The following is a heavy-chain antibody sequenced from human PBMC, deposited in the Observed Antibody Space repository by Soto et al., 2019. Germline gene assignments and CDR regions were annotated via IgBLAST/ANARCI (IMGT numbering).Heavy chain of an antibody. CDR1: GFTFSSYE. V-gene: IGHV3-48*03. D-gene: IGHD6-13*01. CDR3: ASRPGIAAAVAS. J-gene: IGHJ5*01. Sequence: PGGSLRLSCAASGFTFSSYEMNWVRQAPGKGLEWVSYISSSGSTIYYADSVKGRFTISRDNAKNSLYLQMNSLRAEDTAVYYCASRPGIAAAVASWGQGTLVTV. CDR2: ISSSGSTI.